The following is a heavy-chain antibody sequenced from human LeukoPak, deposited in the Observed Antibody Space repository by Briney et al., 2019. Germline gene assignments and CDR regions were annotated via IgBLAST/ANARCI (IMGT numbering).Heavy chain of an antibody. V-gene: IGHV3-30*02. J-gene: IGHJ6*03. D-gene: IGHD6-13*01. CDR3: AREGFSRGYYYYYYMDV. CDR1: GFTVSSYG. Sequence: PGGSLRLSCAASGFTVSSYGIHWVRQAPGKGLEWVAFIRHDGSNKYYADSVKGRFTISRDNSKNTLYLQMNSLRAEDTAVYYCAREGFSRGYYYYYYMDVWGKGTTVTVSS. CDR2: IRHDGSNK.